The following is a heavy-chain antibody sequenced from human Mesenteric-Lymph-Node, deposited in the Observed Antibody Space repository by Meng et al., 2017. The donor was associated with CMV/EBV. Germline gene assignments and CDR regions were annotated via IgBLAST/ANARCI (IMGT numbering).Heavy chain of an antibody. CDR2: ISWNSGNI. CDR1: GFTFDDYA. CDR3: AKDTGGFLNWLDP. V-gene: IGHV3-9*01. Sequence: SLKISCTASGFTFDDYAMHWVRQAPGKGLEWVSSISWNSGNIDYVDSVKGRFTISRDNAKNSLYLQMNSLRAEDTALYYCAKDTGGFLNWLDPWGQGTLVTVSS. D-gene: IGHD3-3*01. J-gene: IGHJ5*02.